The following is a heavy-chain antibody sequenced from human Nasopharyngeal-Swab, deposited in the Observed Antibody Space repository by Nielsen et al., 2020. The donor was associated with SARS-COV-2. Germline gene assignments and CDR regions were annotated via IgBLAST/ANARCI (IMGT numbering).Heavy chain of an antibody. CDR2: INHSGST. D-gene: IGHD3-3*01. CDR1: GGSFSGYH. V-gene: IGHV4-34*01. J-gene: IGHJ6*02. CDR3: ARGATIFGVVAYGMDV. Sequence: SETLSLTCAVYGGSFSGYHWSWIHQPPGKGLEWIGEINHSGSTNYNPSLKSRVTISVDTSKNQFSLKLSSVTAADTAVYYCARGATIFGVVAYGMDVWGQGTTVTVSS.